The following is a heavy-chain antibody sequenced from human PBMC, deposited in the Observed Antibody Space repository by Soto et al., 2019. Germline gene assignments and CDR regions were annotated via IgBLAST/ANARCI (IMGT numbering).Heavy chain of an antibody. CDR2: IYNSGST. J-gene: IGHJ5*02. V-gene: IGHV4-59*12. CDR1: GGAISSYY. CDR3: ARVGNLRWSDP. Sequence: PSETLSLTCTISGGAISSYYWAWIRQPPGKGLEWIGYIYNSGSTFHNPSLRSRVTISIDTSKNQLSLNLTSVTAADTAVYYCARVGNLRWSDPWGQGALVTVSA.